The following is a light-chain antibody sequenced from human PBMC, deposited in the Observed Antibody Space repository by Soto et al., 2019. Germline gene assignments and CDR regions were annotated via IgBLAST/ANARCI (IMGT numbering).Light chain of an antibody. CDR2: KAS. CDR1: QTISSW. Sequence: DIQMTQSPSTLSRSVGDRVTLTCRASQTISSWLAWYQQKPGKATKLLIYKASTLKSGVPSRFSGSGSGTEFTLTISSLQPDECATYYCQHYNSYSEAVGQGTKVDI. CDR3: QHYNSYSEA. J-gene: IGKJ1*01. V-gene: IGKV1-5*03.